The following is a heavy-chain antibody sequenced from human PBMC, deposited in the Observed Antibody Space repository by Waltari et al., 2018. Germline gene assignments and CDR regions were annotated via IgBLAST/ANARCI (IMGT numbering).Heavy chain of an antibody. J-gene: IGHJ6*02. D-gene: IGHD6-19*01. CDR2: ISPYNGDT. Sequence: QAQLVQSGPEVKKPGASVRLSCKASGYWFTNYGIGWVRQAPGQGLEWMGWISPYNGDTNYAQKLQCRVTVTADTSTGTAHMDLRSLKSEDTAVYYCVRESSGWFAMDVWGQGTTVTVSS. V-gene: IGHV1-18*04. CDR1: GYWFTNYG. CDR3: VRESSGWFAMDV.